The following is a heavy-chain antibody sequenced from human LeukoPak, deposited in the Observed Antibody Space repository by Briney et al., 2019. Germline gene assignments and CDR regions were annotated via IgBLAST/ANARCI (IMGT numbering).Heavy chain of an antibody. CDR3: ARDPGKSAVLRFLEWLSDSSSWYHLDY. Sequence: GGSRRLSCAASGFTFSSYGMHWVRQAPGKGLEWVAVIWYDGSNKYYADSVKGRFTISRDNSKNTLYLQMNSLRAEDTAVYYCARDPGKSAVLRFLEWLSDSSSWYHLDYWGQGTLVTVSS. J-gene: IGHJ4*02. CDR2: IWYDGSNK. CDR1: GFTFSSYG. D-gene: IGHD3-3*01. V-gene: IGHV3-33*01.